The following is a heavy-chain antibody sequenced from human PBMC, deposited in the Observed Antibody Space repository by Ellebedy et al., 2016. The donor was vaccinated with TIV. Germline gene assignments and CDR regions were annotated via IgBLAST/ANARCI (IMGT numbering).Heavy chain of an antibody. CDR3: ARDAGKYSSSRYPLDY. V-gene: IGHV1-2*02. J-gene: IGHJ4*02. Sequence: ASVKVSCXASGYIFTGYYMHWVRQPPGQGLEWMGWINPNSGGTNYAQKFQGRVTMTRDTSISTAYMELSRLRSDDTAVYYCARDAGKYSSSRYPLDYWGQGTLVTVSS. CDR2: INPNSGGT. D-gene: IGHD6-13*01. CDR1: GYIFTGYY.